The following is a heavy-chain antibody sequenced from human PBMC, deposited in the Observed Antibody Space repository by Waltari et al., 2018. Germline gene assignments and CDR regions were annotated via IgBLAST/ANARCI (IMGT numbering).Heavy chain of an antibody. Sequence: QLQLQESGPGLVKPSETLSLTCTVPRSSIRKHQSYWGWLRQPPGKVLEGIGSFYKSGTTDYNPSLKSRVTISVDTSNNQFSLKLNSVTAADTAVYYCVRGYPDIVATISDYWGQGTLVIVSS. V-gene: IGHV4-39*07. D-gene: IGHD5-12*01. CDR1: RSSIRKHQSY. CDR3: VRGYPDIVATISDY. CDR2: FYKSGTT. J-gene: IGHJ4*02.